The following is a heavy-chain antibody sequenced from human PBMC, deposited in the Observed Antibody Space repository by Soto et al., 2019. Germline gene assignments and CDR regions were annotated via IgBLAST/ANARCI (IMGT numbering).Heavy chain of an antibody. D-gene: IGHD2-2*01. J-gene: IGHJ4*02. CDR2: IYSGGST. CDR3: ARGGVPAAMSY. Sequence: LRLSCAASGFTVSSNSMSWVRQAPGKGLEWVSVIYSGGSTYYADSVKGRFTISRDNSKNTVYLQMNSLRAEDTAVYYCARGGVPAAMSYWGQGTLVTVSS. V-gene: IGHV3-66*01. CDR1: GFTVSSNS.